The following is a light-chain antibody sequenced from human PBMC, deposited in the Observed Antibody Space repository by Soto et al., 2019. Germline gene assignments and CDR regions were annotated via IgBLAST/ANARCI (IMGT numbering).Light chain of an antibody. CDR2: ENN. J-gene: IGLJ2*01. CDR3: ATWDSNLSAVV. Sequence: QSVLTQPPSVSAAPGQKVTISCSGSSSNIGNNYVSWYQQLPGTAPKLLIYENNKRPSGIPDRFSGSKSGTSATLGITGLQTGDEADYYCATWDSNLSAVVFGGGTKVTVL. V-gene: IGLV1-51*02. CDR1: SSNIGNNY.